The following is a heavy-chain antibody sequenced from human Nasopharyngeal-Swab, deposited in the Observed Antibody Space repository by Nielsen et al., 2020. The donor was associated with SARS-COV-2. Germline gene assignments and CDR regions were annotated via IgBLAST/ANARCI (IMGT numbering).Heavy chain of an antibody. D-gene: IGHD3-3*01. Sequence: SETLSLTCTVSGGSISSGDYYWSWIRQPPGKGLEWIGEINHSGSTNYNPSLKSRVTISVDTSKNQFSLKLSSVTAADTAVYYCARGRRYYDFWSGYGNWFDPWGQGTLVTVSS. J-gene: IGHJ5*02. V-gene: IGHV4-39*07. CDR1: GGSISSGDYY. CDR3: ARGRRYYDFWSGYGNWFDP. CDR2: INHSGST.